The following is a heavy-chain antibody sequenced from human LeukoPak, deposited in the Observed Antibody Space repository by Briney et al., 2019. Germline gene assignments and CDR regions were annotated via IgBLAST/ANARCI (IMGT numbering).Heavy chain of an antibody. V-gene: IGHV2-70*01. CDR1: GFSLSTSGMC. D-gene: IGHD3-10*01. J-gene: IGHJ4*02. CDR2: IDWDDDK. CDR3: ARMMRHYYGSGSYYNGVDYFDY. Sequence: SGPTLVNPTQTLTLTCTFSGFSLSTSGMCVSWIRQPPGKALEWLAPIDWDDDKYYSTSLKTRLTISKDTSKNQVVLTMTNMDPVDTATYYCARMMRHYYGSGSYYNGVDYFDYWGQGTLVTVSS.